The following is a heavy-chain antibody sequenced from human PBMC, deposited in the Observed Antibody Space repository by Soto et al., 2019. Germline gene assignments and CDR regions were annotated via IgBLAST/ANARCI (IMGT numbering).Heavy chain of an antibody. CDR2: IFHSGTT. CDR3: ARFNWNYEIDP. CDR1: GGSISSGGYS. V-gene: IGHV4-30-2*01. J-gene: IGHJ5*02. Sequence: SETLSLTCAVSGGSISSGGYSWCWIRQPPGKGLEWIGNIFHSGTTFYNPSLKSRVIISVDRSKNQFSLNLSSVTAAGTALYYCARFNWNYEIDPWGQGTLVTVSS. D-gene: IGHD1-7*01.